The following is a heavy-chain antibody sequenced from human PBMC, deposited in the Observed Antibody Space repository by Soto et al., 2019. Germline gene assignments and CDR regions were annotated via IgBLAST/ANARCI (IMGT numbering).Heavy chain of an antibody. Sequence: DVQLLESGGGLVQPGESLRLSCAASGFSFSNFAMSWVRQAPGKGLEWVSGIGAGGDITFYADSVKGRFGISRDNSKNTVYLQVNSLRAEDTAVYFCAKDDFTDRGEDDFDHWGPVTLVTVSS. V-gene: IGHV3-23*01. D-gene: IGHD2-21*01. J-gene: IGHJ4*02. CDR1: GFSFSNFA. CDR2: IGAGGDIT. CDR3: AKDDFTDRGEDDFDH.